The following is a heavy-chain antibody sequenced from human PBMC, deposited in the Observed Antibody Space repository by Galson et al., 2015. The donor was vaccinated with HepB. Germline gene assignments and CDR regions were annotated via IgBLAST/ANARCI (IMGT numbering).Heavy chain of an antibody. CDR2: IIPIFGTA. D-gene: IGHD4-17*01. CDR3: ARDQGYGKSGLGYYYYGMDV. CDR1: GGTFSSYA. Sequence: SVKVSCKASGGTFSSYAISWVRQAPGQGLEWMGGIIPIFGTANYAQKFQGRVTITADESTSTAYMELSSLRSEDTAVYYCARDQGYGKSGLGYYYYGMDVWGQGTTVTVSS. J-gene: IGHJ6*02. V-gene: IGHV1-69*13.